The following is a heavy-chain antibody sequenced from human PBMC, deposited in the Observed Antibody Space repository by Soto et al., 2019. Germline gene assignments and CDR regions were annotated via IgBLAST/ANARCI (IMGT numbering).Heavy chain of an antibody. CDR1: GGSIRSEDYY. Sequence: QVQLQESGPGLVKPSQTLSLTCTVSGGSIRSEDYYWSWIRQPPGKGLEWIGYISYSGSTAYKSSIRNRVIISAATTKAQVSLKLISATAADAAVYYCARVQDVGSSAFDSWGQGTLVTVSS. D-gene: IGHD1-26*01. J-gene: IGHJ4*02. CDR2: ISYSGST. V-gene: IGHV4-30-4*01. CDR3: ARVQDVGSSAFDS.